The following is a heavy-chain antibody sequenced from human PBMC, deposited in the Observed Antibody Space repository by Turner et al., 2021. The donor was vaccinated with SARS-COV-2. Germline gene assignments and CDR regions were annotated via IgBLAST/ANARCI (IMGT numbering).Heavy chain of an antibody. Sequence: QVQPVESVGEVQRPGASVQVPCKSSGYTFAGYYIHWVRQATGQGLKWMEWINPNSGGTNDAQRCQGRVTMTGDTSISTAYMELSTLRSDDTAVYYCARSVSWLQSLTVDYWGQGTLVTVSS. CDR1: GYTFAGYY. D-gene: IGHD5-12*01. J-gene: IGHJ4*02. CDR3: ARSVSWLQSLTVDY. V-gene: IGHV1-2*02. CDR2: INPNSGGT.